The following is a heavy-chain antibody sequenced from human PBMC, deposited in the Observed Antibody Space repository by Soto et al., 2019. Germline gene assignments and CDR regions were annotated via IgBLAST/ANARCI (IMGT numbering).Heavy chain of an antibody. Sequence: GGSRRLSCAASGFTFCRDCMSLVRQAPWKGLGWVSAISGSGGSTYYADSVKGRFTISRDNSKNTLYLQMNSLRAEDTAVYYCAKDHYYDSSGPLDHYGMDVWGQGTTVTVSS. CDR1: GFTFCRDC. CDR3: AKDHYYDSSGPLDHYGMDV. D-gene: IGHD3-22*01. CDR2: ISGSGGST. V-gene: IGHV3-23*01. J-gene: IGHJ6*02.